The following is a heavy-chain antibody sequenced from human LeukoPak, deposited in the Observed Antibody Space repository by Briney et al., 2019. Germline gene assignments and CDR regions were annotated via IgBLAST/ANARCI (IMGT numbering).Heavy chain of an antibody. CDR1: GGSFSGYY. CDR2: INHSGST. J-gene: IGHJ4*02. V-gene: IGHV4-34*01. D-gene: IGHD4-17*01. CDR3: AREYGDYVRYFDY. Sequence: SETLSLTCAVYGGSFSGYYWSWIRQPPGKGLEWIGEINHSGSTNYNPSLKSRVTISVDTSKNQFSLKLSSVTAADTAVYYCAREYGDYVRYFDYWGQGTLVTVSS.